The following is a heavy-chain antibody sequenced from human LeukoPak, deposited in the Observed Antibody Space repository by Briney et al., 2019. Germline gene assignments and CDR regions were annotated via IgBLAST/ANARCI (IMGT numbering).Heavy chain of an antibody. CDR2: IIPIFGTA. Sequence: ASVKVSCKASVGTFSSYAISWVRQAPGQGLEWMGGIIPIFGTANYAQKFQGRVTITTDESTSTAYMELSSLRSEDTAVYYCAREYSSATPAWFDPWGQGTLVTVSS. CDR1: VGTFSSYA. D-gene: IGHD6-25*01. J-gene: IGHJ5*02. V-gene: IGHV1-69*05. CDR3: AREYSSATPAWFDP.